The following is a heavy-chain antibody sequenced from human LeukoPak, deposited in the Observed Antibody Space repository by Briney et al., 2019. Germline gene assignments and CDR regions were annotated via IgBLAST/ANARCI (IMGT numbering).Heavy chain of an antibody. V-gene: IGHV1-2*06. D-gene: IGHD5-12*01. CDR1: GYTFTGYY. CDR3: ARSDYDY. CDR2: ISPNSGGT. Sequence: VASVKVSCKASGYTFTGYYIHWVRQAPGQGLEWMGRISPNSGGTNSAQKFQGRVTMTRDTSISTAYMELSRLTSDDTAIYYCARSDYDYWGQGTLVTVSS. J-gene: IGHJ4*02.